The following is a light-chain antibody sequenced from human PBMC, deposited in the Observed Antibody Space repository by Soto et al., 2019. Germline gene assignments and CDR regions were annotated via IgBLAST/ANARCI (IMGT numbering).Light chain of an antibody. J-gene: IGKJ1*01. Sequence: EIVMTQSPATLSVSPGERATLSCRASQSVSSNLAWYQQKPGQAPRLLIYGASTRATGIPARFSGSGSGTEFTLTINRLQSEDFVVYFCQQYNNWPPRAWTFGQGTKVEI. CDR3: QQYNNWPPRAWT. CDR2: GAS. CDR1: QSVSSN. V-gene: IGKV3-15*01.